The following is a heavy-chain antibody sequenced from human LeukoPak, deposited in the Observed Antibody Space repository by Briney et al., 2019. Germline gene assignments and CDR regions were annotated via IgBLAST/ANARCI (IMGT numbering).Heavy chain of an antibody. CDR3: ARLRNYYDSSGYYSFRYFDY. D-gene: IGHD3-22*01. CDR2: IYYSGST. Sequence: PSETLSLTCTVSGGSISSSSYYWGWICQPPGKGLEWIGSIYYSGSTYYNPSLKSRVTISVDTSKNQFSLKLSSVTAADTAVYYCARLRNYYDSSGYYSFRYFDYWGQGTLVTVSS. J-gene: IGHJ4*02. CDR1: GGSISSSSYY. V-gene: IGHV4-39*01.